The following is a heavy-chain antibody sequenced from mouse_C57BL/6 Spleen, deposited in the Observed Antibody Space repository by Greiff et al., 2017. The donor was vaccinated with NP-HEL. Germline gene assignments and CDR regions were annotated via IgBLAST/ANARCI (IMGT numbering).Heavy chain of an antibody. CDR3: ARAITTVVAHWYLDF. D-gene: IGHD1-1*01. J-gene: IGHJ1*03. CDR2: IDPSDSET. CDR1: GYTFTSYW. V-gene: IGHV1-52*01. Sequence: QVQLQQPGAELVRPGSSVKLSCKASGYTFTSYWMHWVKQRPIQGLEWIGNIDPSDSETHYNQKFKDKATLTVDKSSSTAYMQLSSLTSEDSAVYYCARAITTVVAHWYLDFWGTGTTVTVSS.